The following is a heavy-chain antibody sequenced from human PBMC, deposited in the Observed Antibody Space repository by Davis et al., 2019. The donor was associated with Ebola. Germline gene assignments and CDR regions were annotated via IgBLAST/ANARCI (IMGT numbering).Heavy chain of an antibody. J-gene: IGHJ3*02. V-gene: IGHV3-48*02. D-gene: IGHD2-21*02. CDR1: GFTFSGSS. CDR3: ARGRDYAFDI. Sequence: PGGSLRLSCAASGFTFSGSSMNWVRRAPGKGLEWVSHISGGTGTIEYADSVKGRFTMSRDNAENSLYLQMNSLRDEDTAVYYCARGRDYAFDIWGQGTMVTVSS. CDR2: ISGGTGTI.